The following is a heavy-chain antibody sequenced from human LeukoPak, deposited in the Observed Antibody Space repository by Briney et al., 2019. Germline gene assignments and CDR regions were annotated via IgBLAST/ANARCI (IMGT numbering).Heavy chain of an antibody. J-gene: IGHJ4*02. CDR2: IIPILGIA. Sequence: SSVKVSCKASGGTFSSYAISWVRQAPGQGLEWMGRIIPILGIANYAQKFQGRVTMTTDTSTSTAYMELRSLRSDDTAVYYCAREGTYVSAFDYWGQGTLVTVSS. D-gene: IGHD3-10*01. CDR1: GGTFSSYA. CDR3: AREGTYVSAFDY. V-gene: IGHV1-69*04.